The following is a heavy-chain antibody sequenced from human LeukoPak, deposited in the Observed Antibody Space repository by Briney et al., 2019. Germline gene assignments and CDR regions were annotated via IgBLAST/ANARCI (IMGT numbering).Heavy chain of an antibody. CDR3: ARYYGSGSYPQSMSI. J-gene: IGHJ6*02. V-gene: IGHV3-30-3*01. CDR2: ISYDGSNK. Sequence: GGSLRLSCAASGFTFSSYAMHWVRQAPGKGLEWVAVISYDGSNKYYADSVKGRFTISRDNAKNSLYLQMNSLRAEDTAVYYCARYYGSGSYPQSMSIWGQGTTVTVS. D-gene: IGHD3-10*01. CDR1: GFTFSSYA.